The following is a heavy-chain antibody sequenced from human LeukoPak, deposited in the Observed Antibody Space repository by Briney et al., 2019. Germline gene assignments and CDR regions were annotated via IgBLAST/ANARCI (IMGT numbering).Heavy chain of an antibody. CDR3: AKVAARVACNQYYMDA. V-gene: IGHV3-11*01. D-gene: IGHD6-6*01. J-gene: IGHJ6*03. CDR1: GFKFSDYY. Sequence: GGSLRLSCAAYGFKFSDYYMKWLRQAPGKGLEWVSYISPSGASTYYADSVKGRFTISRDNAENSLYLRIDSLRAEDTAIYYCAKVAARVACNQYYMDAWGKGTSVTVSS. CDR2: ISPSGAST.